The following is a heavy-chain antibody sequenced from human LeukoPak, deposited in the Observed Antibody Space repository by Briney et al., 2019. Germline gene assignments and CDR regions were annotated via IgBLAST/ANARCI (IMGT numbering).Heavy chain of an antibody. CDR2: IYTSGST. D-gene: IGHD6-13*01. J-gene: IGHJ4*02. CDR1: GGSISSGSYY. Sequence: SETLSLTCTVSGGSISSGSYYWSWIRQPAGKGLEWIGRIYTSGSTNYNPSLKSRVTISVDTSKNQFSLKLSSVTAADTAVYYCAGHADIAAHSYFDYWGQGTLVTVSS. V-gene: IGHV4-61*02. CDR3: AGHADIAAHSYFDY.